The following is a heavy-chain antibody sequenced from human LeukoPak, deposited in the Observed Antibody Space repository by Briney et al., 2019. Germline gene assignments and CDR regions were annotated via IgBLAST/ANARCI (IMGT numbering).Heavy chain of an antibody. J-gene: IGHJ2*01. CDR3: ARVGDHFHWFLDL. CDR2: LYSGSDT. CDR1: GFTLSTNY. V-gene: IGHV3-53*01. Sequence: GGSLTLSCAASGFTLSTNYMNWVRQAPGKGLEWVSLLYSGSDTHYSDSVKGRFTISIDDSRNTLFLHMSSLKAEDTAIYYCARVGDHFHWFLDLWGRGTLVGVSS. D-gene: IGHD2-21*01.